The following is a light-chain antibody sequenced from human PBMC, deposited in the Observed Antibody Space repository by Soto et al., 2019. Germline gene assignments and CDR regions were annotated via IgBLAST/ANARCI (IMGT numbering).Light chain of an antibody. CDR2: DVT. V-gene: IGLV2-14*03. Sequence: QSVLTQPASVSGSPGQSITISCTGTGNDVGGYNYVSWYEQHLGKVPKLIIYDVTYRPSGVSNRFSGSKSGNTASLTISGLQAEDEGDYYCASYASSSTLVFVTGTKVTVL. CDR3: ASYASSSTLV. CDR1: GNDVGGYNY. J-gene: IGLJ1*01.